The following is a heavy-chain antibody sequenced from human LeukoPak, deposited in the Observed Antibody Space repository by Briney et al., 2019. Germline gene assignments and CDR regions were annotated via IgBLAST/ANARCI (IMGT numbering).Heavy chain of an antibody. V-gene: IGHV3-66*01. D-gene: IGHD2-15*01. Sequence: GRSLRLSCAASGFTVSSNYMSWVRQAPGKGLEWVSVIYSGGSTYYADSVKGRFTISRDNSKNTLYLQMNSLRAEDTAVYYCAGADYCSGGSCLFDYWGREPWSPSPQ. J-gene: IGHJ4*02. CDR2: IYSGGST. CDR3: AGADYCSGGSCLFDY. CDR1: GFTVSSNY.